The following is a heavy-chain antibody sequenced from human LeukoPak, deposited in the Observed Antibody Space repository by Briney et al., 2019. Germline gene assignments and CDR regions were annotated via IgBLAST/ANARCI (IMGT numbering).Heavy chain of an antibody. Sequence: PGGSLRLSCAASGFTFDDYAMHWVRQAPGKGLEWVSGISWNSGSLDYADSVKGRFTISRDNPKNFLYLQMNSLRAEDTALYYCARAGIGGSTWRTSWFDPWGQGTLVTVSS. V-gene: IGHV3-9*01. CDR2: ISWNSGSL. CDR3: ARAGIGGSTWRTSWFDP. CDR1: GFTFDDYA. D-gene: IGHD1-26*01. J-gene: IGHJ5*02.